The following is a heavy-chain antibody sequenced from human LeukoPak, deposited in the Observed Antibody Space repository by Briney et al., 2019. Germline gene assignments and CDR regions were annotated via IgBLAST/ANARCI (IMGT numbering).Heavy chain of an antibody. Sequence: RSGGTLRLSCAASGFTFSSYDMSWVRQAPGKGLEWVSAISGSVGSTYYADSVKGRFTISRDNSKNTLCLQMNSLRAEDTAVYYCARGTPVYSYGSSDYHYAHLDYWGQGTLVTVSS. V-gene: IGHV3-23*01. CDR2: ISGSVGST. CDR1: GFTFSSYD. CDR3: ARGTPVYSYGSSDYHYAHLDY. D-gene: IGHD3-22*01. J-gene: IGHJ4*02.